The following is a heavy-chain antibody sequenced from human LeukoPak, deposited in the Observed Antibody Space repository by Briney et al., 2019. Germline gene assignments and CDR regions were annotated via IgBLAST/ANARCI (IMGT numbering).Heavy chain of an antibody. J-gene: IGHJ4*02. Sequence: SETLSLTCTVSGGSISSYYWSWIRQPPGKGLEWIGYIYYSGSTNYNPSLKSRVTISVDTSKNQFSLKLSSVTAADTAVYYCARGAVDTAMVLRYWGQGTLVTVSS. D-gene: IGHD5-18*01. CDR3: ARGAVDTAMVLRY. CDR2: IYYSGST. CDR1: GGSISSYY. V-gene: IGHV4-59*08.